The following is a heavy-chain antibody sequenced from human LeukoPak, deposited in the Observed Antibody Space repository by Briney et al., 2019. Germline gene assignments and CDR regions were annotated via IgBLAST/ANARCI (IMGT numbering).Heavy chain of an antibody. D-gene: IGHD3-10*01. J-gene: IGHJ4*02. CDR3: ARSQSYYGSGDY. CDR1: GFTFSSYA. CDR2: ISYDGSNK. Sequence: GGSLRLSCAASGFTFSSYAMHWVRQAPGKGLEWVAVISYDGSNKYYAGSVKGRFTISRDNSKNTLYLQMNSLRAEDTAVYYCARSQSYYGSGDYWSPGTLVTVSS. V-gene: IGHV3-30*04.